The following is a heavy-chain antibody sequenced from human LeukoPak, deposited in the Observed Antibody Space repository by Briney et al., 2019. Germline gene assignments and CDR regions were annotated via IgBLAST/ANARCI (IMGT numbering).Heavy chain of an antibody. D-gene: IGHD5-18*01. J-gene: IGHJ5*02. CDR3: ARGWIQLPFDP. V-gene: IGHV4-39*07. Sequence: PSETLSLTCTVSGGSISSSSYYWGWIRQPPGKGLEWIGEINHSGSTNYNPSLKSRVTISVDTSKNQFSLKLSSVTAADTAVYYCARGWIQLPFDPWGQGTLVTVSS. CDR2: INHSGST. CDR1: GGSISSSSYY.